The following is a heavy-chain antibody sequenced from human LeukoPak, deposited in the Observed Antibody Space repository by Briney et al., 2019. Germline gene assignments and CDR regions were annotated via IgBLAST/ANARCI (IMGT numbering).Heavy chain of an antibody. CDR1: GFTFSNAW. Sequence: GGSLRLSCAASGFTFSNAWMSWVRQAPGKGLGWVGRIKSKTDGGTTDYAAPVKGRFTISRDDSKNTLYLQMNSLKTEDTAVYYCTTDPPFPLHSSGRDYWGQGTLVTVSS. CDR3: TTDPPFPLHSSGRDY. V-gene: IGHV3-15*01. CDR2: IKSKTDGGTT. D-gene: IGHD6-19*01. J-gene: IGHJ4*02.